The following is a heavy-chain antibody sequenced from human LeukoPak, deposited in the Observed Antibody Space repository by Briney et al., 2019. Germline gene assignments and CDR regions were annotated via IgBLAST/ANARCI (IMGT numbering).Heavy chain of an antibody. CDR3: AEAHGGTYSGYDSTLDI. Sequence: GSLRLSCAASGFTFSSYAMSWVRQAPGKGLEWVSAISGSGGSTYYADSVKGRFTISRDNSKNTLYLQMNSLRGEDTAVYYCAEAHGGTYSGYDSTLDIWGQGTMVTVSS. V-gene: IGHV3-23*01. CDR2: ISGSGGST. CDR1: GFTFSSYA. D-gene: IGHD5-12*01. J-gene: IGHJ3*02.